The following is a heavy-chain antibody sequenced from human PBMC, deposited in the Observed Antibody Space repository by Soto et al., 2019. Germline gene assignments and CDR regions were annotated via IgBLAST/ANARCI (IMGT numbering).Heavy chain of an antibody. V-gene: IGHV1-18*01. CDR2: ISTYNGNT. CDR3: ARDPYHVLMVNAQNLYGMDV. J-gene: IGHJ6*02. Sequence: QVQLVQSGAEVKKPGASVKVSCKASGYTFTTYDISWVRQAPGQGLEWMGRISTYNGNTNYPQSLQGRLTMTTDTSTTPDYMDLRSLRSDDTAVYYCARDPYHVLMVNAQNLYGMDVWGQGTTVTVSS. D-gene: IGHD2-8*01. CDR1: GYTFTTYD.